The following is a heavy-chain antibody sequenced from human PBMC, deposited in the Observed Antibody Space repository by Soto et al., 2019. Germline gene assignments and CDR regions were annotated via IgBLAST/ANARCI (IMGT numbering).Heavy chain of an antibody. J-gene: IGHJ6*02. D-gene: IGHD1-26*01. V-gene: IGHV3-48*02. CDR1: GFTFSSYS. Sequence: GSLRLSCAASGFTFSSYSMNWVRQAPGKGLEWVSYISSSSSTIYYADSVKGRFTISRDNAKNSLYLQMNSLRDEDTAVYYCARATYSGHTPRFYGMDVWGQGTTVTVSS. CDR2: ISSSSSTI. CDR3: ARATYSGHTPRFYGMDV.